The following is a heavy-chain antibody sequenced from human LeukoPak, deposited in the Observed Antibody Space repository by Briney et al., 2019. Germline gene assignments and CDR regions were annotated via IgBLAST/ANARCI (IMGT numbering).Heavy chain of an antibody. V-gene: IGHV3-7*04. D-gene: IGHD2-2*01. Sequence: GGSLRLSCAASGFTFSSYWMNWVRQAPGKGLEWVANIKQDGSEKYYVDSVKGRFTISRDIARNSLYLQMNSLRAEDTAVYYCARSQLGAFDVWGQGTVVTVSS. CDR1: GFTFSSYW. CDR2: IKQDGSEK. J-gene: IGHJ3*01. CDR3: ARSQLGAFDV.